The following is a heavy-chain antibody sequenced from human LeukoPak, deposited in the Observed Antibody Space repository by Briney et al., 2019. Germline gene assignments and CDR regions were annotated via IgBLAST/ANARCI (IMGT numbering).Heavy chain of an antibody. J-gene: IGHJ4*02. V-gene: IGHV4-4*09. CDR2: INTIGGT. CDR1: GASIRSYQ. D-gene: IGHD3-10*01. CDR3: ATSHDYKVAPFDL. Sequence: AETLSLTCTVSGASIRSYQWGWIHQPPGKGLEWIGHINTIGGTNYNAFLKSRITFSVDTSRAQFSLQRNSVTAADTAMYYCATSHDYKVAPFDLWSQGTLVTV.